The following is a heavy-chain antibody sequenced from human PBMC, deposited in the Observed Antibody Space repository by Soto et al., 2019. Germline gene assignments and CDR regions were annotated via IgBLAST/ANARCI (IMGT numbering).Heavy chain of an antibody. J-gene: IGHJ6*02. V-gene: IGHV1-3*01. Sequence: ASVNVSFKSSGYTFTSYAIHWVRQAPGQRLECMGWINAGNGNTKYSQKFRGRVTITRDTSASTAYMELSSLRSEDTAVYYCAGGDIYYYYGMDVWGQGTTVTVSS. CDR1: GYTFTSYA. D-gene: IGHD2-21*02. CDR2: INAGNGNT. CDR3: AGGDIYYYYGMDV.